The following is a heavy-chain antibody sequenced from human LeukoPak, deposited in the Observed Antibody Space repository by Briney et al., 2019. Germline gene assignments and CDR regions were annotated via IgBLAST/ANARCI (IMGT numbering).Heavy chain of an antibody. J-gene: IGHJ4*02. D-gene: IGHD3-22*01. V-gene: IGHV3-21*01. CDR1: GFSFGSYS. Sequence: PGGSLRLSCAASGFSFGSYSMNWVRQAPGKGLEWVSSISTSSTYIYYADSVKGRFTISRDNAKNSLHLQMNSLRAEDTAVYYCARDYSPPHYFDSTGYFDDWGQGTLVTVSS. CDR2: ISTSSTYI. CDR3: ARDYSPPHYFDSTGYFDD.